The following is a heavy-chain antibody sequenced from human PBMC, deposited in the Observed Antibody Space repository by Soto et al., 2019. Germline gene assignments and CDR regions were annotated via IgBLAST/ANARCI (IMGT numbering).Heavy chain of an antibody. CDR1: GFTFSSYA. CDR3: AKEGGNVVVPAAIGRGYYYYGMDV. Sequence: EVQLLESGGGLVQPGGSLRHSCAASGFTFSSYAMSWVRQAPGKGLEWVSAISGSGGSTYYADSVKGRFTISRDNSKTTLYLQMNSLRAEDTAVYYCAKEGGNVVVPAAIGRGYYYYGMDVWGQGTTVTVSS. J-gene: IGHJ6*02. V-gene: IGHV3-23*01. D-gene: IGHD2-2*01. CDR2: ISGSGGST.